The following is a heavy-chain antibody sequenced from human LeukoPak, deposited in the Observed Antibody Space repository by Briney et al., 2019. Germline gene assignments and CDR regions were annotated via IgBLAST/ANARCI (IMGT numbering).Heavy chain of an antibody. CDR3: AREGGGSSWSSYYFDY. CDR2: ISYDGSNK. J-gene: IGHJ4*02. V-gene: IGHV3-30*04. Sequence: GRSLRLSCAASGFTFSSYVMHWVRQAPGKGLEWVAVISYDGSNKYYADPVKGRFTISRDNSKNTLYLQMNSRRAEDTAVYYCAREGGGSSWSSYYFDYWGQGTLVTVSS. D-gene: IGHD6-13*01. CDR1: GFTFSSYV.